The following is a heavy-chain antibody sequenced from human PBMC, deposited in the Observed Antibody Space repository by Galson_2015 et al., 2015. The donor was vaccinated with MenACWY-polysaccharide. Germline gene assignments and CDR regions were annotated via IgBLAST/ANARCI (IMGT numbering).Heavy chain of an antibody. CDR3: ARSYCDRTTCYGMGV. J-gene: IGHJ6*02. CDR1: GFTFSSYA. V-gene: IGHV3-30-3*01. D-gene: IGHD2-21*01. CDR2: ISYNGNNI. Sequence: SLRLSCAASGFTFSSYAMHWVRQAPGKGLEWVAVISYNGNNIYYADSEEGRFTISRDNFKSTLYLQMNSLRPEDTGVYYWARSYCDRTTCYGMGVWGQGTMVTVSS.